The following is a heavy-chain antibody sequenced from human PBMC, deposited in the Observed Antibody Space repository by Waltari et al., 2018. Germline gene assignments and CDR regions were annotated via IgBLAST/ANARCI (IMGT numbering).Heavy chain of an antibody. CDR1: GYTFTSYY. CDR2: INPSGGST. J-gene: IGHJ6*02. CDR3: ARTNYDSSGYPEGMDV. D-gene: IGHD3-22*01. Sequence: QVQLVQSGAEVKKPGASLKVSCKASGYTFTSYYMHWARQAPGQGLDWMGIINPSGGSTSYAQKFQGRVTMTRDTSTSTVYMELSSLRSEDTAVYYCARTNYDSSGYPEGMDVWGQGTTVTVSS. V-gene: IGHV1-46*01.